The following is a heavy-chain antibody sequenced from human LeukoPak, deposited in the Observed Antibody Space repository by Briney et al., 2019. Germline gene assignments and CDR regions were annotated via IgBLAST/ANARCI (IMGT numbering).Heavy chain of an antibody. Sequence: GRSLRLSCAASGFTFSSYAMHWVRQAPGKWLEWVAVISYDGSNKYYADSVKGRFTISRDNAKNSLYLQMNSLRAEDTAVYYCARDGFCDYWGQGTLVTVSS. V-gene: IGHV3-30-3*01. J-gene: IGHJ4*02. CDR1: GFTFSSYA. CDR2: ISYDGSNK. CDR3: ARDGFCDY. D-gene: IGHD3-3*01.